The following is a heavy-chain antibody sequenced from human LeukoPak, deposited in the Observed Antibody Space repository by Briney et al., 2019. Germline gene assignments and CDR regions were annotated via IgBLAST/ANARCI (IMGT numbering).Heavy chain of an antibody. Sequence: GGSLRLSCAASGFTFSSYSMNWVRQAPGKGLEWVSSISSSSSYIYYADSVKGRFTISRDNAKNSLYLQMNSLRAEDTAVYYCARDRGYDSSGYYHYYFDYWGQGTLVTVSS. D-gene: IGHD3-22*01. V-gene: IGHV3-21*01. CDR2: ISSSSSYI. J-gene: IGHJ4*02. CDR1: GFTFSSYS. CDR3: ARDRGYDSSGYYHYYFDY.